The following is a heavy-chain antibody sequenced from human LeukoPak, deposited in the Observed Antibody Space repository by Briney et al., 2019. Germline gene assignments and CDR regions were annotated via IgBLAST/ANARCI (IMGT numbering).Heavy chain of an antibody. CDR1: GFSFSSYA. Sequence: GGSLRLSCAASGFSFSSYAMHWVRLAPGKGLEYVSAISSNGGSTSYANSVKGRFTISRDNSKNTLYLQMGSLRAEDMAVYYCARESCGLCRSGRYAFDIWGQGTMVTVSS. V-gene: IGHV3-64*01. CDR2: ISSNGGST. CDR3: ARESCGLCRSGRYAFDI. D-gene: IGHD1-26*01. J-gene: IGHJ3*02.